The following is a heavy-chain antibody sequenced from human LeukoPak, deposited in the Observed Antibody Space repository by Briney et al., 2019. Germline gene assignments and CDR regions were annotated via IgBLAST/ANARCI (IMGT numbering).Heavy chain of an antibody. CDR3: ARDSAPQDIVVVPAANGGFDP. V-gene: IGHV3-21*01. Sequence: PGGSLRLSCAASGFTFSSYSMNWVRQAPGKGLEWVSSISSSSSYIYYADSVKGRFTISRDNAKNSLYLQMNSLRAEDTAVYYCARDSAPQDIVVVPAANGGFDPWGQGTLVTVSS. J-gene: IGHJ5*02. CDR2: ISSSSSYI. D-gene: IGHD2-2*01. CDR1: GFTFSSYS.